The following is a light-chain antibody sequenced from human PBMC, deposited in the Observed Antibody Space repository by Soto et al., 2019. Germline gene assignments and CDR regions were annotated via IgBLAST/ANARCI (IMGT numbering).Light chain of an antibody. CDR2: GAS. CDR1: QSVSSSY. J-gene: IGKJ1*01. V-gene: IGKV3-20*01. Sequence: DIVFTHSPGTLSLSPGERATLSCRPSQSVSSSYLAWYQQKPGQAPRLLIYGASSRATGIPDRFSGSGSGTDFTLTISRLEPEDFAVYYCQQYGSSPSFGQGTKV. CDR3: QQYGSSPS.